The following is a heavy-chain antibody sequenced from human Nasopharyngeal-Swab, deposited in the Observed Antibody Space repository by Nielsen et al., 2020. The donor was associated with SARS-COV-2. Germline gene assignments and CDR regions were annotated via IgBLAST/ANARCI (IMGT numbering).Heavy chain of an antibody. CDR3: ARDRGTGDSYYYYGMDV. D-gene: IGHD7-27*01. CDR1: GFTFISFI. J-gene: IGHJ6*02. CDR2: ISSSSSYI. Sequence: GGSLSLSCAASGFTFISFIMTWVRQAPLKGLEWVSSISSSSSYIYYADSVKCRFTISRDNAKNSLYLQMNSLRAEDTAVYYCARDRGTGDSYYYYGMDVWGQGTTVTVSS. V-gene: IGHV3-21*01.